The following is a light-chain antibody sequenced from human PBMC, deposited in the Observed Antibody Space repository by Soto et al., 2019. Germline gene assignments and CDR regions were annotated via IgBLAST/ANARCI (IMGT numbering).Light chain of an antibody. V-gene: IGKV3D-15*01. Sequence: IVLTQSPDTLSVSPGERATLSCRASQRISSNLAWYQQKPGQAPRLLIYGASTRATGVPARFSGSGSETDFTLTISNLQSEDCAVYYCQHYNNWPPYTFGQGTKLEIK. J-gene: IGKJ2*01. CDR2: GAS. CDR3: QHYNNWPPYT. CDR1: QRISSN.